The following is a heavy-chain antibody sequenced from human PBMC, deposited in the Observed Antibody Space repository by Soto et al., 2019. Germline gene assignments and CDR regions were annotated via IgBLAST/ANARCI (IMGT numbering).Heavy chain of an antibody. D-gene: IGHD3-10*01. CDR3: AKVPLMVRGAHDY. J-gene: IGHJ4*02. CDR2: ISGSGGST. Sequence: EVQLLESGGGLVQPGGSLRLSCAASGFTFSSYAMSWVRQAPGKGLEWVSAISGSGGSTYYADSVKGRFTISRDNSKNTLDLQMNSLRAEDTAVYYCAKVPLMVRGAHDYWGQGTLVTVSS. V-gene: IGHV3-23*01. CDR1: GFTFSSYA.